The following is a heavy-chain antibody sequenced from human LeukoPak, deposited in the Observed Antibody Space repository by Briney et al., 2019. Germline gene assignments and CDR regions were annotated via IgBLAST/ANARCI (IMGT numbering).Heavy chain of an antibody. V-gene: IGHV4-4*02. CDR2: IHDSGTT. D-gene: IGHD4-17*01. CDR1: GASITSSHW. J-gene: IGHJ4*02. Sequence: SGTLSLTCAVSGASITSSHWWSWARQPPGKGLEWIGEIHDSGTTNYKPSLKSRVTMSLDKSNSQISLKLTSVTAADTAVYYCATYFYGDYATHYFDFWGQGTLVTVSS. CDR3: ATYFYGDYATHYFDF.